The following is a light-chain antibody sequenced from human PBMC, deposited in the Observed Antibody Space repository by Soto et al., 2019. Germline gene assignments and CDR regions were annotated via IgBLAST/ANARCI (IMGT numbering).Light chain of an antibody. CDR3: QQYNSYSGT. CDR2: KAS. V-gene: IGKV1-5*03. CDR1: QSISSW. J-gene: IGKJ1*01. Sequence: DIQMTQSPSTLSASVGDRVTITCRASQSISSWLAWYQQKPGKAPKLLIYKASSLESGVPSRFSGSGSGTEFTLTISSLQPDDFAPYYCQQYNSYSGTVGQGTKVEIK.